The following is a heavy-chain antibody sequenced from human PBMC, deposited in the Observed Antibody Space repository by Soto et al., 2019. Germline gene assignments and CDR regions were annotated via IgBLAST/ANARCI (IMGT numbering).Heavy chain of an antibody. CDR3: ARDQVDIRGFDL. CDR2: ISYVGSNK. V-gene: IGHV3-30-3*01. D-gene: IGHD3-10*01. CDR1: GFTFSSYA. Sequence: QVQLVESGGGVVQPGRSLRLSCAASGFTFSSYAMHWVRQAPGKGLEWVAVISYVGSNKYYADSVKGRFTISRDNSKNTLYLQMNSLRAEDTAVYYCARDQVDIRGFDLWGRGTLVTVSS. J-gene: IGHJ2*01.